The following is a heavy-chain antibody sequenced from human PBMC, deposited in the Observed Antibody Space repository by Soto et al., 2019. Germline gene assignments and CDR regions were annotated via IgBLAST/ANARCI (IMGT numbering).Heavy chain of an antibody. J-gene: IGHJ4*02. CDR3: TRARLGYDYGDYRVFSPLTALDY. CDR2: IRSKAYGGTT. D-gene: IGHD4-17*01. V-gene: IGHV3-49*03. Sequence: GGSLRLSCTASGFTFGDYAMSWFRQAPGKGLEWVGFIRSKAYGGTTEYAASVKGRFTISRDDSKSIAYLQMNSLKTEDTAVYYCTRARLGYDYGDYRVFSPLTALDYWGQGTLVTVSS. CDR1: GFTFGDYA.